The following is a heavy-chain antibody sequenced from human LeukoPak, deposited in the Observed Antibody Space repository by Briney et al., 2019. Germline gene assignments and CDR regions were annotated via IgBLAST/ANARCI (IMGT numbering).Heavy chain of an antibody. Sequence: GGSLRLACAASGFSFSTYWMHWVRQAPGGGLVWVSRINGDGSTTNYADSVKGRFTISRDNAKNTLYLQMNSLRAEDTAVYYCTRRVDATRWYDPWGQGTLVTVSS. V-gene: IGHV3-74*01. J-gene: IGHJ5*02. CDR1: GFSFSTYW. CDR2: INGDGSTT. CDR3: TRRVDATRWYDP. D-gene: IGHD2-15*01.